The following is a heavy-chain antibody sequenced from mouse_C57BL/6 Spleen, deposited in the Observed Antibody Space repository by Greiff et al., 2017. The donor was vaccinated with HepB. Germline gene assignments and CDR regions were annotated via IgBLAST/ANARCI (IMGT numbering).Heavy chain of an antibody. J-gene: IGHJ4*01. Sequence: QVQLKQPGAELVMPGASVKLSCKASGYTFTSYWMHWVKQRPGQGLEWIGEIDPSDSYTNYNQKFKGKSTLTVDKSSSTAYMQLSSLTSEDSAVYYCARKRQRDAMDYWGQGTSVTVSS. CDR3: ARKRQRDAMDY. V-gene: IGHV1-69*01. CDR1: GYTFTSYW. D-gene: IGHD3-2*01. CDR2: IDPSDSYT.